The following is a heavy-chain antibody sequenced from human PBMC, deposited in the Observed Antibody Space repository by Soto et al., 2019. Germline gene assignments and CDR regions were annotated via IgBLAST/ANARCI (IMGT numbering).Heavy chain of an antibody. CDR2: IYYSGGT. D-gene: IGHD1-26*01. CDR1: GGSISSYY. Sequence: PSETLSLTCTVSGGSISSYYWSWIRQPPGKGLEWIGYIYYSGGTNYNPSLKSRVTISVDTSKNQFSLKLSSVTAADTAVYYCARAWGFYFDFWARGILVTVSS. J-gene: IGHJ4*02. V-gene: IGHV4-59*01. CDR3: ARAWGFYFDF.